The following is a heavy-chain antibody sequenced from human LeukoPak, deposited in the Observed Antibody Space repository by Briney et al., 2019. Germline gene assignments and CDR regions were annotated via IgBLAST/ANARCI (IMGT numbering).Heavy chain of an antibody. J-gene: IGHJ4*02. Sequence: PGGSLRLSCAASGFTFSNAWMSWVRQAPGKGLEWVGRIKSKTDGGTTDYAAPAKGRFTISRDDSKDTLYLQMNSLKTEDTAVYYCTTENYDILTGYVYWGQGTLVTVSS. D-gene: IGHD3-9*01. V-gene: IGHV3-15*01. CDR3: TTENYDILTGYVY. CDR1: GFTFSNAW. CDR2: IKSKTDGGTT.